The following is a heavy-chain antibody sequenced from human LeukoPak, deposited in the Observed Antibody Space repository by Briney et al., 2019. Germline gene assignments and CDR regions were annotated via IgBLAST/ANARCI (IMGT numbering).Heavy chain of an antibody. CDR1: EYTFTAQY. J-gene: IGHJ4*02. CDR2: INPNNGDT. D-gene: IGHD2-21*01. V-gene: IGHV1-2*02. Sequence: ASVKVSCKASEYTFTAQYMHWVRQAPGQGLEWMGWINPNNGDTKYAQSFLGRVTMTRDTSTTTAYMELSSLGSDDTAVYFCASYPRSIPTPPFDYWGQGTLVTVSS. CDR3: ASYPRSIPTPPFDY.